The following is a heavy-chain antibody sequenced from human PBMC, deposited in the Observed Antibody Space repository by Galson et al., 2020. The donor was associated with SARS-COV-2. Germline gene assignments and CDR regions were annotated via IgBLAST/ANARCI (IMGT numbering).Heavy chain of an antibody. D-gene: IGHD1-1*01. CDR2: SRKTSHGGTT. CDR1: GFTFGYHP. CDR3: ARGLGDYLNCDFDY. Sequence: GELLKISCTASGFTFGYHPLSLVRQAPGKLLEWVSFSRKTSHGGTTHYAASGEGRSTISRDDSKSIAYLKMNSLKTEDTDVYYCARGLGDYLNCDFDYWGQGTLVTVSS. V-gene: IGHV3-49*02. J-gene: IGHJ4*02.